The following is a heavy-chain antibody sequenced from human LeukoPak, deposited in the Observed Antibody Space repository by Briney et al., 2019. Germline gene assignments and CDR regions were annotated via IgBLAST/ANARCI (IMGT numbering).Heavy chain of an antibody. D-gene: IGHD2-21*01. V-gene: IGHV3-23*01. CDR3: AIDVSVIQGYFDH. CDR1: GFIFSSYA. Sequence: GGSLRLSCAASGFIFSSYAMSWARQAPGKGLEWVSVISGSGDNTYYADSVKGRFTISRDNSRNTLYLQMNSLRAEDTAVYYCAIDVSVIQGYFDHWGQGTLVTVSS. J-gene: IGHJ4*02. CDR2: ISGSGDNT.